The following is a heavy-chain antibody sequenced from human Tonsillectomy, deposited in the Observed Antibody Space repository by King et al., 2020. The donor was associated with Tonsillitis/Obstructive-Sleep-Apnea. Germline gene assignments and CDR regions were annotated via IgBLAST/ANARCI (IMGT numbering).Heavy chain of an antibody. J-gene: IGHJ3*02. V-gene: IGHV3-15*07. Sequence: DVQLVESGGGLVKPGGSLRLSCAASGFTFNNAWMNWVRQAPGKGLEWVGRIKSKTDGGTRDYAAPVKGRFTISRDDAKNTLYLQMSSLKSEDTAVYYCTTDENDYGDNYSRYGLAFDIWGQGTMVTVSS. D-gene: IGHD4-17*01. CDR2: IKSKTDGGTR. CDR1: GFTFNNAW. CDR3: TTDENDYGDNYSRYGLAFDI.